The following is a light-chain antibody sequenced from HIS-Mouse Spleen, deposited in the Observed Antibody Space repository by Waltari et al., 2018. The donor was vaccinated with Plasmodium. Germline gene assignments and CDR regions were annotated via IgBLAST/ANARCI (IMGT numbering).Light chain of an antibody. CDR3: LQHNSYPIT. J-gene: IGKJ5*01. Sequence: EIVLTQSPGTLSLSQGERATLSCRASQSVSSSYLAWYQQKPGQAPRLLIYGASSRATGIPDRFSGSGSGTDFTLTISRLEPEDFATYYCLQHNSYPITFGQGTRLEIK. CDR1: QSVSSSY. CDR2: GAS. V-gene: IGKV3-20*01.